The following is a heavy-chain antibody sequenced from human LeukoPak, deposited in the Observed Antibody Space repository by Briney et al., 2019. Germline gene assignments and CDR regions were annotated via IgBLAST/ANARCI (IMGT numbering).Heavy chain of an antibody. CDR1: GGSIISSSYY. CDR3: ARSPISMIVVVIRDFDY. D-gene: IGHD3-22*01. V-gene: IGHV4-39*01. J-gene: IGHJ4*02. CDR2: IYYSGST. Sequence: PSETLSLTCTVSGGSIISSSYYWGWIRQPPGKGLEWIGSIYYSGSTSYNPSLKSRVTISVDTSKNQFSLKLSSVTAADTAVYYCARSPISMIVVVIRDFDYWGQGTLVTVSS.